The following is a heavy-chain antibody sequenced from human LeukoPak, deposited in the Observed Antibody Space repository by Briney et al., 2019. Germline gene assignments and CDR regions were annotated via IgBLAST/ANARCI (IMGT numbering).Heavy chain of an antibody. CDR3: AKDEKLGIDYYYYYMDV. Sequence: PGGSLRLSCAASGFTFSSYGMHWVRQAPGKGLEWVAFIRYDGSNKYYADSVKGRFTISRDNSKNTLYLQMNSLRAEGTAVYYCAKDEKLGIDYYYYYMDVWGKGTTVTVSS. CDR1: GFTFSSYG. V-gene: IGHV3-30*02. J-gene: IGHJ6*03. D-gene: IGHD7-27*01. CDR2: IRYDGSNK.